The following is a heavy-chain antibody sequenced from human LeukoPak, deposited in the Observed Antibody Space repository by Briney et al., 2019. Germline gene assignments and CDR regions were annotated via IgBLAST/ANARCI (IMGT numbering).Heavy chain of an antibody. CDR2: IYYSGST. Sequence: KTSETLSLTCTVSGGSIRSSYYYWGWVRQPPGKGLEWIGYIYYSGSTNYNPSLKSRVTISVDTSKNQFSLKLSSVTAADTAVYYCARSGGWEPNAFDIWGQGTMVTVSS. V-gene: IGHV4-61*05. CDR3: ARSGGWEPNAFDI. D-gene: IGHD1-26*01. CDR1: GGSIRSSYYY. J-gene: IGHJ3*02.